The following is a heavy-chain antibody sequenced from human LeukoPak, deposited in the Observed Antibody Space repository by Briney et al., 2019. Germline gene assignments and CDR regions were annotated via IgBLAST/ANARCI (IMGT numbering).Heavy chain of an antibody. D-gene: IGHD3-10*01. J-gene: IGHJ4*02. V-gene: IGHV3-74*01. CDR1: GFTFSTYW. CDR3: ARDWFLVGY. CDR2: INRDASSI. Sequence: GGSLRLSCAASGFTFSTYWMHWVRQAPGKGLVWVSRINRDASSIAYADSVQGRFTISRDNAKNTLYLQMNNLRVEDTAVYYCARDWFLVGYWGQGTLVTVSS.